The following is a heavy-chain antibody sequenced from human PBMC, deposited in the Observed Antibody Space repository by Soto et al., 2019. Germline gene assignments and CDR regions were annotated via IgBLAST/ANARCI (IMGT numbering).Heavy chain of an antibody. CDR2: ISSDGTTT. CDR3: AIQDYTNDVCLEAAVTVGGALES. V-gene: IGHV3-74*01. J-gene: IGHJ1*01. Sequence: EVQLEQSGGGLAQPGKSLRLSCAASGFTFRKFWMHWVRQVPGKGPVWVSYISSDGTTTDYADSVKGRFTISRDNAKDTLYLQMDSLRAEDTAVYYCAIQDYTNDVCLEAAVTVGGALESWGQGTLVTVSS. D-gene: IGHD3-3*01. CDR1: GFTFRKFW.